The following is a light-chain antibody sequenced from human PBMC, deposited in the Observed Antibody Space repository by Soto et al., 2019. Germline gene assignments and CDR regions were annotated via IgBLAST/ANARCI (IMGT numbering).Light chain of an antibody. CDR3: HPDYVTST. CDR1: QSLLFSSNNKNY. J-gene: IGKJ1*01. Sequence: DIVVTQSPDSLAVSLGERATIDCKSSQSLLFSSNNKNYLAWYQQKPGQPPRLLISWASTRESCVPDRFSGSVSGTDFTLPNSSLQPEDLAVYYCHPDYVTSTFGQGTRVEIK. V-gene: IGKV4-1*01. CDR2: WAS.